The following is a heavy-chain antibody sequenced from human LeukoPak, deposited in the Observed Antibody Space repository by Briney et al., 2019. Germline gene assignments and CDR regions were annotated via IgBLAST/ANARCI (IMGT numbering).Heavy chain of an antibody. D-gene: IGHD3-9*01. CDR3: ARVRGEGRSLTYYDILTRRRYDAFDI. CDR1: GYTLTELS. Sequence: ASVKVSCKVSGYTLTELSMHWVRQAPGKGLEWMGGFDPEDGETIYAQKFQGRVTMTEDTSTDTVYMELSSLRSEDTAVYYCARVRGEGRSLTYYDILTRRRYDAFDIWGQGTMVTVSS. V-gene: IGHV1-24*01. CDR2: FDPEDGET. J-gene: IGHJ3*02.